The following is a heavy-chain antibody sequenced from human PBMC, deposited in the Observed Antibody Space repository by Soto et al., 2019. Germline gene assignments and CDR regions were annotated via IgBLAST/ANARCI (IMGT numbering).Heavy chain of an antibody. J-gene: IGHJ4*02. CDR3: ARDLAAGDY. CDR2: INPASGST. CDR1: GYTFTHYY. V-gene: IGHV1-46*01. Sequence: QVQLVQSGAEVKKPGASVKLSCRTSGYTFTHYYIHWVRQAPGQGLEWLAIINPASGSTNYAQDFRGRITLTMETSTTTVYMELSGLRAEDTAIFYCARDLAAGDYWGQETRVTVSS. D-gene: IGHD6-13*01.